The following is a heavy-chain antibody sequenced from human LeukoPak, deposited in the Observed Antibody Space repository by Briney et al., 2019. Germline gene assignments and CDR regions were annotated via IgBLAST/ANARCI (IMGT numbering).Heavy chain of an antibody. CDR3: ATKVYSNYWGCDY. Sequence: ASVKVSCKASGYTFTSYDINWVRQATGQGLEWMGWMNPNSGNTGYAQKFQGRVTMTRNTSISTAYMELSSLRSEDTAVYYCATKVYSNYWGCDYWGHGTLVTVSS. CDR2: MNPNSGNT. D-gene: IGHD4-11*01. J-gene: IGHJ4*01. CDR1: GYTFTSYD. V-gene: IGHV1-8*01.